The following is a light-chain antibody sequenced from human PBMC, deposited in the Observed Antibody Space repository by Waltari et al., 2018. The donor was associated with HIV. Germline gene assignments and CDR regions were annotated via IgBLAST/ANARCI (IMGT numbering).Light chain of an antibody. V-gene: IGKV1-5*03. CDR1: QNIRNW. J-gene: IGKJ1*01. CDR3: QQYDSYPWT. CDR2: KAS. Sequence: DIQLTQSTSTLSASVGDGVTISCRASQNIRNWLAWYQQKPGKAPKLLIYKASSLESGVPSRFSDSGSGTEFTLTLSSLQPEDFATYYCQQYDSYPWTFGPGTKVEIK.